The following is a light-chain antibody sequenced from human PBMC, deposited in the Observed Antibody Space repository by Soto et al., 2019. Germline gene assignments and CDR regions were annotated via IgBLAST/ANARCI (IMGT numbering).Light chain of an antibody. CDR2: DAS. Sequence: DLQMTQSPSSLSASVGDRVTITCQASQDISNYLNWYQQKPGKAPKLLIYDASNLETGVPSRFSGSGSGTDFTFTISSLQPEDIATYYCQQYDNLPLGETDITFGGGTKVEIK. CDR3: QQYDNLPLGETDIT. CDR1: QDISNY. V-gene: IGKV1-33*01. J-gene: IGKJ4*01.